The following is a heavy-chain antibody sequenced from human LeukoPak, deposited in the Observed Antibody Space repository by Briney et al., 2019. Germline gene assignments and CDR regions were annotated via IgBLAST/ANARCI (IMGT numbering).Heavy chain of an antibody. CDR2: IYYSVST. Sequence: PSETLSLTCTVSGGFISSYYWSWIRQPPGKGLEWIGYIYYSVSTSYNPSLKSRVTISVETSKNQFSLKLSSVTAADTAVYYCARASGTHAFDIWGQGTMVTVSS. CDR3: ARASGTHAFDI. V-gene: IGHV4-59*01. CDR1: GGFISSYY. J-gene: IGHJ3*02. D-gene: IGHD1-1*01.